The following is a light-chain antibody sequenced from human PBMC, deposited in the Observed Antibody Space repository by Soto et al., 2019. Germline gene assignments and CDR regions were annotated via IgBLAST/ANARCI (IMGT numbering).Light chain of an antibody. V-gene: IGKV3-11*01. CDR1: QSVSSY. CDR3: QHYDSLRWT. J-gene: IGKJ1*01. CDR2: DAS. Sequence: EIALTQSPATPSLSPGERATLSCRASQSVSSYLAWYQQKPGQAPRLLIYDASNRATGIPARFSGSGSGTDFTLTISSLEPEDFAVYYCQHYDSLRWTFGLGTKVDIK.